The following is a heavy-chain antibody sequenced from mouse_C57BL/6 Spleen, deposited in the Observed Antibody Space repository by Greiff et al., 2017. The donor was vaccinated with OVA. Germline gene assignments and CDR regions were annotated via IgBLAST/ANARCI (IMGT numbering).Heavy chain of an antibody. CDR3: ARSGITTFYAMDY. CDR1: GYTFTSYW. CDR2: IDPNSGGT. D-gene: IGHD1-1*01. J-gene: IGHJ4*01. Sequence: VQLQQPGAELVKPGASVKLSCKASGYTFTSYWMHWVKQRPGRGLEWIGRIDPNSGGTKYNEKFKSKATLTVDKPSSTAYMQLSSLTSEYSAVYYCARSGITTFYAMDYWGQGTSVTVSS. V-gene: IGHV1-72*01.